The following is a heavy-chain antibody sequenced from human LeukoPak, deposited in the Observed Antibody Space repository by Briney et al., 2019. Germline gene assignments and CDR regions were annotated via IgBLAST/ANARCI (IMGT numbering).Heavy chain of an antibody. V-gene: IGHV1-18*01. Sequence: GASVKVSCKASGYTFTSYGISWVRQAPGQGLEWMGWISAYNGNTNYAQKLQGRVTMTTDTSTSTAYMELRSLRSDDTAVYYCARDTPIYYYDSSGYQHDAFDIWAKGQWSPSLQ. CDR2: ISAYNGNT. CDR1: GYTFTSYG. J-gene: IGHJ3*02. D-gene: IGHD3-22*01. CDR3: ARDTPIYYYDSSGYQHDAFDI.